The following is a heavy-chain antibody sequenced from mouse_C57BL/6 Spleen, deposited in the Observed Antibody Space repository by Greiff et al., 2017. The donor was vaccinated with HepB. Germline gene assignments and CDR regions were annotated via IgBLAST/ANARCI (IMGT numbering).Heavy chain of an antibody. D-gene: IGHD2-12*01. CDR1: GYSITSGYD. J-gene: IGHJ3*01. V-gene: IGHV3-1*01. CDR3: ARRDLRLAWFAY. CDR2: ISYSGST. Sequence: EVKLMESGPGMVKPSQSLSLTCTVTGYSITSGYDWHWIRHFPGNKLEWMGYISYSGSTNYNPSLKSRISITHDTSKNHFFLKLNSVTTEDTATYYCARRDLRLAWFAYWGQGTLVTVSA.